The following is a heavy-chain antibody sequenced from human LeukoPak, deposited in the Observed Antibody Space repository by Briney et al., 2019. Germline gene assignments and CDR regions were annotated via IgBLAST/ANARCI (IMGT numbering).Heavy chain of an antibody. CDR1: GFTFSSYA. Sequence: GRSLRLSCAASGFTFSSYAMHWVRQAPGKGLEWVAVISYDGSNKYYADSVKGRFTISRDNSKNTLYLQMNSLRAEDTAVYYCARVRSGSYYVDYWGQGTLVTVAS. J-gene: IGHJ4*02. CDR2: ISYDGSNK. V-gene: IGHV3-30*14. D-gene: IGHD1-26*01. CDR3: ARVRSGSYYVDY.